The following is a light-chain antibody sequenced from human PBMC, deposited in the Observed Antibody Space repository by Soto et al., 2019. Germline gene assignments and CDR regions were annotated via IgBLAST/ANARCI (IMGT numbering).Light chain of an antibody. Sequence: DIQMTQSPSSLSASLGDRVTITCRASQGIGNYLAWYQLQPGKVPKLLIYAASTLQSGVPSRFSGSGSGTDFTLTISSLQLEDVATYFCQKYNSAPRTFGQGTKVEI. J-gene: IGKJ1*01. CDR2: AAS. V-gene: IGKV1-27*01. CDR3: QKYNSAPRT. CDR1: QGIGNY.